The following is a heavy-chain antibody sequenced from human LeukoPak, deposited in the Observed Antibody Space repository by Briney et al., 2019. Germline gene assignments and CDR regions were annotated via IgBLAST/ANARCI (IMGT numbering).Heavy chain of an antibody. J-gene: IGHJ4*02. CDR1: GDSVSINSAA. Sequence: SQTLSLTCAISGDSVSINSAAWNWIRQSPSRGLEWLGRTYQRSKWYNDYAVSVKSRITINPDISKNQFSLQLNSVTPEDTAVYHCARSPSPYSSGRYFDYWGQGTLVTVSS. CDR2: TYQRSKWYN. V-gene: IGHV6-1*01. CDR3: ARSPSPYSSGRYFDY. D-gene: IGHD6-19*01.